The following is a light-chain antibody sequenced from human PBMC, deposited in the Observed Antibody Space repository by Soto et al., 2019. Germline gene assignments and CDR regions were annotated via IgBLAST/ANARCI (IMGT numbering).Light chain of an antibody. V-gene: IGKV3-15*01. Sequence: EIVMTQSPGTLSLSPGERATLSCRTSQSVSNNLAWYHQKPGQAPRLLIDGASTRATGIPARFSGSGSGTEFTLTISSLQSEDFAVYYCQQYNNWWTFGQGSKVEIK. CDR1: QSVSNN. CDR2: GAS. CDR3: QQYNNWWT. J-gene: IGKJ1*01.